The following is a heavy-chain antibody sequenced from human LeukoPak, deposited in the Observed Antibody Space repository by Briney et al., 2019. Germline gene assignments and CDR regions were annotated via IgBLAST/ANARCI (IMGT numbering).Heavy chain of an antibody. CDR3: ARGIVVVTAIPPHYFDY. D-gene: IGHD2-21*02. V-gene: IGHV1-69*05. CDR1: GGTFSSYA. Sequence: SVKVSCKASGGTFSSYAISWVRQAPGQGLEWMGGIIPIFGTANYAQKFQGRVTIITDESTSTAYMELSSLRSEDTAVYYCARGIVVVTAIPPHYFDYWGQGTLVTVSS. J-gene: IGHJ4*02. CDR2: IIPIFGTA.